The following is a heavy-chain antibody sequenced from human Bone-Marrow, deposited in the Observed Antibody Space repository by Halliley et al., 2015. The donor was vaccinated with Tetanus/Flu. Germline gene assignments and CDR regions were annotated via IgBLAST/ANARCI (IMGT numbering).Heavy chain of an antibody. J-gene: IGHJ4*02. D-gene: IGHD3-22*01. CDR3: ASEIGYYDSRGKVGRDY. V-gene: IGHV3-11*05. Sequence: YISTSSSYTSYADSVRGRFTISRDNAKNSLYLQMNSLRAEDTAIYYCASEIGYYDSRGKVGRDYWGQGTLVIVSS. CDR2: ISTSSSYT.